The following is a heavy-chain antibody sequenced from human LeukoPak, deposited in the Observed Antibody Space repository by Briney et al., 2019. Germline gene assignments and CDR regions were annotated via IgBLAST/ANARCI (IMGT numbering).Heavy chain of an antibody. D-gene: IGHD3-10*01. CDR2: VYYDGIN. Sequence: SETLSLTCTVSGGSINNTLFYWGWIRQPPGKGLEWIGTVYYDGINYSSPSLKSRVATSVDTSKNQFSLKLSSVTAADTAVYYCARGRGSGSLAEYGMDVWGQGTTVTVSS. CDR1: GGSINNTLFY. V-gene: IGHV4-39*07. J-gene: IGHJ6*02. CDR3: ARGRGSGSLAEYGMDV.